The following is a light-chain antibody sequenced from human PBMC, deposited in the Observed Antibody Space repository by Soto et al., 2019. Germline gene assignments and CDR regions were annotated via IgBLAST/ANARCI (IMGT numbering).Light chain of an antibody. CDR2: GAS. V-gene: IGKV3-15*01. Sequence: EIVMTQSPATLSVSPGERATLSCRASQSVSSNLAWYEQKPGQAPRLIIYGASTSATGIPARFSGCGSGTEFSLTISSLQSEYFAIYYCQQYNNWPITGGQGTRLE. CDR3: QQYNNWPIT. J-gene: IGKJ5*01. CDR1: QSVSSN.